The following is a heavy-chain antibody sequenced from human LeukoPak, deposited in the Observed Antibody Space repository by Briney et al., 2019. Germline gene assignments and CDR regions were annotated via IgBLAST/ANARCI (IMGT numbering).Heavy chain of an antibody. CDR3: ARVNWNDYYYYGMDV. CDR2: ISAYNGNT. Sequence: ASVKVSCKASGYTFTSYGISWVRQAPGRGLEWMGWISAYNGNTNYAQKLQGRVTMTTDTSTSTAYMELRSLRSDDTAVYYCARVNWNDYYYYGMDVWGQGTTVTVSS. V-gene: IGHV1-18*01. CDR1: GYTFTSYG. D-gene: IGHD1-1*01. J-gene: IGHJ6*02.